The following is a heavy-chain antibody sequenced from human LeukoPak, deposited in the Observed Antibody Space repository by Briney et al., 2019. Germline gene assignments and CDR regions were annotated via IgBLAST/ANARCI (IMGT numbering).Heavy chain of an antibody. V-gene: IGHV3-23*01. CDR1: GFTFSSYA. J-gene: IGHJ4*02. Sequence: GGSLRLSCAASGFTFSSYAMAWVRQAPGKGLEWVAAISGSGGSTYYADSVKGRFTISRDNSKNTLYLQMNSLRAEDTAVYYCAKDKGAVTGTFDYWGQGTLVTVSS. CDR3: AKDKGAVTGTFDY. D-gene: IGHD1-14*01. CDR2: ISGSGGST.